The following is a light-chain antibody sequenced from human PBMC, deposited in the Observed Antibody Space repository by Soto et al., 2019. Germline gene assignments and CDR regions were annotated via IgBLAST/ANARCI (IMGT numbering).Light chain of an antibody. Sequence: ELVLTQSTGTLSLSPGERATLSCRASQSLSSRNLAWYQQKHGQAPRALIYGASTRATGIPARFSGSVSGTECTITISSLKSEDGAVYYCQQYNNWPPTFGGGTKVDIK. CDR2: GAS. CDR1: QSLSSRN. CDR3: QQYNNWPPT. J-gene: IGKJ4*01. V-gene: IGKV3-15*01.